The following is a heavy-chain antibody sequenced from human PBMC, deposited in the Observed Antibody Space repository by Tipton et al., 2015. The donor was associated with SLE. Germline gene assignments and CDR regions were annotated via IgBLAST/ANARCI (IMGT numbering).Heavy chain of an antibody. CDR2: ISSSSYI. CDR1: GFTFSSYS. V-gene: IGHV3-21*01. CDR3: ARDRATAGTFDY. Sequence: SLRPSCAASGFTFSSYSMNWVRQAPGKGLEWVSSISSSSYIYYADSVKGRFTISRDNAKNSLYLQMNSLRAEDTAVYYCARDRATAGTFDYWGQGTLVTVSS. D-gene: IGHD6-13*01. J-gene: IGHJ4*02.